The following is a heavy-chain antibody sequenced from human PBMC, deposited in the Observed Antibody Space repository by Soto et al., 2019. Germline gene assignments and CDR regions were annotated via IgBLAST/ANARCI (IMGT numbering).Heavy chain of an antibody. CDR2: MNEDGNNK. J-gene: IGHJ5*02. Sequence: GGSLRLSCAVSGFSFSSAWMTLIRQAPGKGLERVAIMNEDGNNKYYADAVRRRFTISRDNSKSTLYMRLNSLRREDTAVYYCAKDRRQWFGEDFRSWGQGTMVTVSS. CDR1: GFSFSSAW. CDR3: AKDRRQWFGEDFRS. D-gene: IGHD3-10*01. V-gene: IGHV3-7*01.